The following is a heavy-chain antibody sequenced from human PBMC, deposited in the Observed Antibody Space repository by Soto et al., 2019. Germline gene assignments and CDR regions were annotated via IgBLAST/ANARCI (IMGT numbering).Heavy chain of an antibody. CDR3: AKDIISGWTKNWFDP. J-gene: IGHJ5*02. V-gene: IGHV3-23*01. CDR1: GFTFSTYA. CDR2: ISASGGST. D-gene: IGHD6-19*01. Sequence: EVHLLESGGGLVQPRESLRLSCAASGFTFSTYALSWVRQAPGKGLEWVSAISASGGSTYYADSVKGRFTVSRDNSKNTLYLQMNTLSAEDTAVYYCAKDIISGWTKNWFDPWGQGTLVTVSS.